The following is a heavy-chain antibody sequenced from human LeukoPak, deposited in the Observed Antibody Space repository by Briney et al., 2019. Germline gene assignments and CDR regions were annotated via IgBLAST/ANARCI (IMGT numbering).Heavy chain of an antibody. Sequence: SQTLSLTCAVSGGSISSAGYSWSWIRQPPGKGLEWIGYIYHSGTAYYNPSLKSRVTISVDTSKNQFSLRLNSVTAADTAVYYCARVSGRGSTYASFDSWGQGTLVTASS. CDR3: ARVSGRGSTYASFDS. CDR2: IYHSGTA. CDR1: GGSISSAGYS. D-gene: IGHD5-18*01. J-gene: IGHJ4*02. V-gene: IGHV4-30-2*01.